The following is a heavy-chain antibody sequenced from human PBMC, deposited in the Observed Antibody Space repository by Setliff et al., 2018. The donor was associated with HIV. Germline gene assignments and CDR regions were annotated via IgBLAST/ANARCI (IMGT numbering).Heavy chain of an antibody. D-gene: IGHD3-22*01. CDR3: ARGSLITRAVDS. CDR1: GDSISSHS. CDR2: LYHSGSP. V-gene: IGHV4-59*11. Sequence: SETLSLTCTVSGDSISSHSWSWIRQPPGKGLEWIGTLYHSGSPIYNSSLKSRVTISLDTPRSQFSLRLSSVTAADTAVYYCARGSLITRAVDSWGQGTLVTVSS. J-gene: IGHJ4*02.